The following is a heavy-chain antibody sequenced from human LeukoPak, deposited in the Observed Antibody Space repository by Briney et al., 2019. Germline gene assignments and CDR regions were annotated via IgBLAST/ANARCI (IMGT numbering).Heavy chain of an antibody. J-gene: IGHJ4*02. D-gene: IGHD4-17*01. CDR3: ARDAAHLMTTEN. CDR2: MNPNSGNT. Sequence: GASVKVSCKASGYTFTSYDINWVRQATGQGLEWMGWMNPNSGNTGYAQKFQGRVTITRNTSISTAYMELSSLRSEDTAVYYCARDAAHLMTTENWGQGTLVTVSS. V-gene: IGHV1-8*03. CDR1: GYTFTSYD.